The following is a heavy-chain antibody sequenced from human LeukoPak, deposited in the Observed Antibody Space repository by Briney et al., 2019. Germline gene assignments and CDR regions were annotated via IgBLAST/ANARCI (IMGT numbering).Heavy chain of an antibody. CDR3: ARVSIVGATDDPTPFDY. D-gene: IGHD1-26*01. Sequence: ASVKVSCKVSGYTLTELSMHWVRQAPGKGLEGMGGFDPEDGETIYAQKFQGRVTMTEDTSTDTAYMELSSLRSEDTAVYYCARVSIVGATDDPTPFDYWGQGTLVTVSS. J-gene: IGHJ4*02. CDR1: GYTLTELS. CDR2: FDPEDGET. V-gene: IGHV1-24*01.